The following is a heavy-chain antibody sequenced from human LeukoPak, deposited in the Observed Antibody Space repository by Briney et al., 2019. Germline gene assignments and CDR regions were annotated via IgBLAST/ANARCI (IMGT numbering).Heavy chain of an antibody. CDR3: AREPVPYYYDSSGYLS. CDR2: IYSSGST. CDR1: GGSISSDDYY. J-gene: IGHJ4*02. D-gene: IGHD3-22*01. Sequence: PSETLSLTCTVSGGSISSDDYYWNWIRQPPGKGLEWIGYIYSSGSTYYNPSLKSRVIISLDTSKNQFSLKLSSVTAADTAVYYCAREPVPYYYDSSGYLSWGQGTLVTVSS. V-gene: IGHV4-30-4*08.